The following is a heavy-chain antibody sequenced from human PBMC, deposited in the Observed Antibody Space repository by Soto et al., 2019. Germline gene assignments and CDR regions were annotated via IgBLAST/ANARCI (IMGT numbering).Heavy chain of an antibody. J-gene: IGHJ4*02. Sequence: SETLSLTCAAYGGSFSGYYWCWIRQAPGKGLEWIGEINHSGGTNYNPSLKSRGIISVDTTKKHSFLQQSSVTAADTAVYYCASVLRYCYPGGVYWGQGTLVTVSS. CDR3: ASVLRYCYPGGVY. CDR2: INHSGGT. V-gene: IGHV4-34*01. CDR1: GGSFSGYY. D-gene: IGHD3-9*01.